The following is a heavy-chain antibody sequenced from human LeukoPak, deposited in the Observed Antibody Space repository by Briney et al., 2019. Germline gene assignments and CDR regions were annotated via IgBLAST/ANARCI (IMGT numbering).Heavy chain of an antibody. CDR2: IYYSGST. Sequence: PSGTLSLTCTVSGGSISSSGYYWGWIRQPPGKGLEWIGSIYYSGSTYYNPSLKSRVTISVDTSKNQFSLKLNSVTAADTAVYYCATETGELAVNAFDIWGQGTMVTVSS. CDR1: GGSISSSGYY. V-gene: IGHV4-39*07. J-gene: IGHJ3*02. D-gene: IGHD3-16*01. CDR3: ATETGELAVNAFDI.